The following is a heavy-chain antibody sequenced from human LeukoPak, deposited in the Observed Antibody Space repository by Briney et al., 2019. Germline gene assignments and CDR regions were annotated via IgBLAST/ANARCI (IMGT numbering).Heavy chain of an antibody. CDR1: GDSISSYY. CDR2: ISDSGST. Sequence: PSETLSLSCTASGDSISSYYWSWIRQPPGKRLEWIGCISDSGSTNYNPSLKSRVTISVDTSKSQFSLKLSSVTAADTAVYYWARGRLLELFESWGQGTLVSVSS. J-gene: IGHJ4*02. V-gene: IGHV4-59*01. D-gene: IGHD3-3*01. CDR3: ARGRLLELFES.